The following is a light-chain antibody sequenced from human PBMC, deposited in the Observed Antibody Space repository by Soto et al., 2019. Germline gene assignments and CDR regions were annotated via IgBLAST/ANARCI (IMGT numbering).Light chain of an antibody. J-gene: IGKJ5*01. Sequence: IQLTQSPSSLSASVGDRVTITCRASQGISSYLALYQQKRGKAPKLLIYAASTLQSGVPSRFSGSGSGTDFTLTISSLQPEDFATYYCQQAASFPITLGQGTRLEIK. CDR3: QQAASFPIT. CDR1: QGISSY. CDR2: AAS. V-gene: IGKV1-9*01.